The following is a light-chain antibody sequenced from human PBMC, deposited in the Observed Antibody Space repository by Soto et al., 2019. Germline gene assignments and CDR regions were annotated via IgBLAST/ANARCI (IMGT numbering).Light chain of an antibody. Sequence: DIQMTQSPSSLSASVGDRVTITCRASQGVKNELAWYQQKPGKAPKRLIYVASSLQSGVPSRFSGSGSGTEFTLTISSLQPEEFATYYCLQHNSYPLTFGGGTKVEI. V-gene: IGKV1-17*01. J-gene: IGKJ4*01. CDR1: QGVKNE. CDR2: VAS. CDR3: LQHNSYPLT.